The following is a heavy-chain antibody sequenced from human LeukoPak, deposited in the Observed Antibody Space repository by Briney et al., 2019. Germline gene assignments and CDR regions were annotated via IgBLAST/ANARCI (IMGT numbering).Heavy chain of an antibody. D-gene: IGHD1-26*01. CDR3: ASSGSYRF. CDR2: ITASGTAM. CDR1: GFTFSSYS. J-gene: IGHJ4*02. Sequence: GRSLRLSCAASGFTFSSYSMNWVRQAPGKGLEWVSHITASGTAMFYADSVKGRFTISRDNAKNSLYLQMNSLRDEDTAVYYCASSGSYRFWGQGTLITVSS. V-gene: IGHV3-48*02.